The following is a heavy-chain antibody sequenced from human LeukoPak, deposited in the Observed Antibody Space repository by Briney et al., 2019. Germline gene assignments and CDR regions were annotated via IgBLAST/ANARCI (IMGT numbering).Heavy chain of an antibody. J-gene: IGHJ6*03. CDR2: MNPNRGDT. V-gene: IGHV1-8*01. CDR3: ARGQRRKLNSNYLPYYYMDV. D-gene: IGHD4-11*01. CDR1: GYTFTSYD. Sequence: RASVKVSCKASGYTFTSYDIHWVRQATGQGLEWMGRMNPNRGDTDYAQKFQGRVTITRNTSISTAYMELSSLRSEDTAVYYCARGQRRKLNSNYLPYYYMDVWGKGTTVTVSS.